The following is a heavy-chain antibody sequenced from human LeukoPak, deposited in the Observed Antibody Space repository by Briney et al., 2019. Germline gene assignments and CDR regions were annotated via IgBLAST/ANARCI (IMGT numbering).Heavy chain of an antibody. D-gene: IGHD3-10*01. CDR2: IYPDDSDT. CDR1: GYSFGNRW. J-gene: IGHJ6*02. Sequence: GESLKISCKGSGYSFGNRWIGWVRQMPGKGLEWMGIIYPDDSDTIYSPSFEGQVTISADKSISTAYLQWSSLKASDTANRARGAYGSGSSYNYYGMDVWGQGTTVTVSS. V-gene: IGHV5-51*01. CDR3: GAYGSGSSYNYYGMDV.